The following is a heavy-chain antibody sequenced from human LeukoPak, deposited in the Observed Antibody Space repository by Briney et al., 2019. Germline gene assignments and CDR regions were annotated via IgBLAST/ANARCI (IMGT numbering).Heavy chain of an antibody. CDR2: INHSGST. D-gene: IGHD3-10*01. CDR1: GGSFSDYF. CDR3: ATGSGSYLYYFDY. V-gene: IGHV4-34*01. J-gene: IGHJ4*02. Sequence: PSETLSLTCGVYGGSFSDYFWTWIRQPPGKGLEWIGEINHSGSTNYNPSLKSRVTISVDTSKNQFSLKLSSVTAADTAVYYCATGSGSYLYYFDYWGQGTLVTVSS.